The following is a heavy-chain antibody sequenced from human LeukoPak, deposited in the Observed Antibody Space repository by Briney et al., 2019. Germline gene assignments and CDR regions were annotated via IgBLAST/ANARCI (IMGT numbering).Heavy chain of an antibody. J-gene: IGHJ6*02. CDR2: FDPEDGET. Sequence: ASVKVSCKVSGYTLTELSMHWVRQAPGKGLEWMGGFDPEDGETIYAQKFQGRVTMTRDTSTSTVYMELSSLRSEDTAVYYCARDLKQWLVHYYYYGMDVWGQGTTVTVSS. CDR3: ARDLKQWLVHYYYYGMDV. D-gene: IGHD6-19*01. V-gene: IGHV1-24*01. CDR1: GYTLTELS.